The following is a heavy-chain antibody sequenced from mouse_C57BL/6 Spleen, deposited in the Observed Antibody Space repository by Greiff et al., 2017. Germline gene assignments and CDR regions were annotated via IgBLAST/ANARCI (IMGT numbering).Heavy chain of an antibody. CDR3: ARRDYYGSEAWFAY. D-gene: IGHD1-1*01. J-gene: IGHJ3*01. Sequence: VQLQQSGPELVKPGASVKIPCKASGYTFTDYNMDWVKQSHGKSLEWIGDINPNNGGPIYNQKFKGKATLTVDKSSSTAYMELRSLTSEDTAVYYCARRDYYGSEAWFAYWGQGTLVTVSA. V-gene: IGHV1-18*01. CDR1: GYTFTDYN. CDR2: INPNNGGP.